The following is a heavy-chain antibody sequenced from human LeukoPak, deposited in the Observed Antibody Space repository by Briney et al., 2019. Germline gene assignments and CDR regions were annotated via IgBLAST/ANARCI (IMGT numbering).Heavy chain of an antibody. CDR1: GFTVSSNY. Sequence: GSLRLSCAASGFTVSSNYMSWVRQAPGKGLEWIGNIYNSGSTYYNPSLKSRVTISVDTSKNQFSLKLSSVTAADTAVYYCARWAVVTANYFDYWGQGTLVTVSS. D-gene: IGHD2-15*01. J-gene: IGHJ4*02. CDR3: ARWAVVTANYFDY. V-gene: IGHV4-38-2*01. CDR2: IYNSGST.